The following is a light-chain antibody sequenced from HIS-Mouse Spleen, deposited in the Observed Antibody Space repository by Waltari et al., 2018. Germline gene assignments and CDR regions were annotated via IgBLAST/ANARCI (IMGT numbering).Light chain of an antibody. V-gene: IGKV1-39*01. J-gene: IGKJ2*01. CDR2: AAS. CDR3: QQSYSTPRT. Sequence: DIQLTQSPSFLSASVGDRVTITCRASQGISSYLNWYQQKPGKAPKRLIYAASSLQSGVPSRFSGSGSGTDFTLTISSLQPEDFATYYCQQSYSTPRTFGQGTKLEIK. CDR1: QGISSY.